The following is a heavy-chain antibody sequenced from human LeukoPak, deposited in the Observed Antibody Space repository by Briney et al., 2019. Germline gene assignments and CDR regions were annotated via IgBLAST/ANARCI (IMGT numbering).Heavy chain of an antibody. V-gene: IGHV3-15*07. Sequence: KPGGSLRLSCAASGFTFSSYWMHWVRQAPGKGLEWVGRIKSKTDGGTTDYAAPVKGRFTISRDDSKNTLYLQMNSLKTEDTAVYYCTTEGWGKLAEYYFDYWGQGTLVTVSS. D-gene: IGHD2-15*01. CDR3: TTEGWGKLAEYYFDY. CDR1: GFTFSSYW. CDR2: IKSKTDGGTT. J-gene: IGHJ4*02.